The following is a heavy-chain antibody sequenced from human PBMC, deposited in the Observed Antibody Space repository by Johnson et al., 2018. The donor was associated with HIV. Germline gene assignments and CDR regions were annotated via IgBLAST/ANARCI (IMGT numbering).Heavy chain of an antibody. D-gene: IGHD5-18*01. V-gene: IGHV3-30-3*02. CDR2: ISYDGSNK. CDR1: GFTFSSYA. Sequence: QVQLVESGGGVVQPGRSLRLSCAASGFTFSSYAMHWVRQAPGKGLEWVAVISYDGSNKYYAESVKGRFTISRDNSKNTLYLQMNSLRAEDTAVYYCAKGGYSYGNAFDIWGQGTMVTVSS. J-gene: IGHJ3*02. CDR3: AKGGYSYGNAFDI.